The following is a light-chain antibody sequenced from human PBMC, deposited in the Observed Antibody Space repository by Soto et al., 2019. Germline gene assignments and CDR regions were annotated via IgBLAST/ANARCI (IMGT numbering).Light chain of an antibody. CDR1: QSISSY. J-gene: IGKJ1*01. CDR2: AAS. V-gene: IGKV1-39*01. Sequence: DIQMTQSPYSLSASVGDRVTITCRASQSISSYLNRYQQKPGKAPKLLIYAASSLQSEIPSRFSASGSGTDFTLTISSLQPEDFPTYYCQQSYSTPRTFGQGTKVEIK. CDR3: QQSYSTPRT.